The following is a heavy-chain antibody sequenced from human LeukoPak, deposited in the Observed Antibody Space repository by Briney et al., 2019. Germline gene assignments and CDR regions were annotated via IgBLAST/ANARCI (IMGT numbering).Heavy chain of an antibody. CDR2: INHSGST. D-gene: IGHD3-9*01. CDR1: GGSFSGYY. J-gene: IGHJ4*02. Sequence: SETLSLTCAVYGGSFSGYYWSWIRQPPGKGLEWIGEINHSGSTNYNPSLKSRVTISVDTSKNQFSLKLSSVTAADTAVYYCARMTHAVLRYFPSHFDYWGQGTLVTVSS. V-gene: IGHV4-34*01. CDR3: ARMTHAVLRYFPSHFDY.